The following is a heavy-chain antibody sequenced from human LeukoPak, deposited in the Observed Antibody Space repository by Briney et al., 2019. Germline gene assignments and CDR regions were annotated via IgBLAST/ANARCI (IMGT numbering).Heavy chain of an antibody. CDR2: ISSSSSTI. Sequence: GGSLRLSCAASGFTFSSYSMNWVRQAPGKGLEWVSYISSSSSTIYYADSVKGRFTISRDNAKNSLYLQMNSLRAEDTALYYCAKDIAAAGFYYFDYWGQGTLVTVSS. CDR3: AKDIAAAGFYYFDY. CDR1: GFTFSSYS. D-gene: IGHD6-13*01. J-gene: IGHJ4*02. V-gene: IGHV3-48*01.